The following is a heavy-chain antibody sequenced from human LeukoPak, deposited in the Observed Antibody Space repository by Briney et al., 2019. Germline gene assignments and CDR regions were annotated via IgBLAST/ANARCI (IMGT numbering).Heavy chain of an antibody. CDR1: GVSISSGGYS. J-gene: IGHJ5*02. V-gene: IGHV4-30-2*01. D-gene: IGHD3-10*01. Sequence: SQTLSLTCAVSGVSISSGGYSWSWIRQPPGKGLEWIGYIYHSRSTYYNPSLNSRVTISVDRSKNQFSLKLSSVTAADTAVYYCARVITMVRGVIPAPTWFDPWGQGTLVTVSS. CDR2: IYHSRST. CDR3: ARVITMVRGVIPAPTWFDP.